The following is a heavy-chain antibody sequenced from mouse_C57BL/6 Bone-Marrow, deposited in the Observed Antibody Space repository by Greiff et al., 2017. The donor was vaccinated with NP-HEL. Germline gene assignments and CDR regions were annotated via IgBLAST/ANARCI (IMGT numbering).Heavy chain of an antibody. V-gene: IGHV10-3*01. CDR2: IRSKSSNYAT. J-gene: IGHJ2*01. CDR3: VRDRGYYQGYYFDY. Sequence: EVMLVESGGGLVQPKGSLKLSCAASGFTFNTYAMHWVRQAPGKGLEWVARIRSKSSNYATYYADSVKDRFTISRDDSQSMLYLQMNNLKTEDTAMYYCVRDRGYYQGYYFDYWGQGTTLTVSS. D-gene: IGHD2-3*01. CDR1: GFTFNTYA.